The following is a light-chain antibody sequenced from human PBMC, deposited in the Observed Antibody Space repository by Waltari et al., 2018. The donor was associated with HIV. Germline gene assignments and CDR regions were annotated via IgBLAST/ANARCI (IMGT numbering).Light chain of an antibody. V-gene: IGLV3-10*01. CDR1: ALPKKY. J-gene: IGLJ2*01. Sequence: SYELTQPPSVSVSPGQTARLTCSGDALPKKYAYWYQQKSGQAPVLVIYEDSKRPSGIPERFSGSSSGAVATLTISGGQVEDESDYYCYSTDTSGHHRVFGGGTKLTVL. CDR3: YSTDTSGHHRV. CDR2: EDS.